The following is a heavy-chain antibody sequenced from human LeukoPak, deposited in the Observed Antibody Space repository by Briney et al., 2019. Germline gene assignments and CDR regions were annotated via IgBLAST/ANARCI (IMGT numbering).Heavy chain of an antibody. CDR3: AKDARSEMTTVTTLGY. J-gene: IGHJ4*02. V-gene: IGHV3-30*02. D-gene: IGHD4-17*01. Sequence: GGSLRLSCAASGFTFSSYGMHWVRQAPGKGLEWVAFIRYDGSNKYYADSVKGRFTISRDNSKNTLYLQMNSLRAEDTAVYYCAKDARSEMTTVTTLGYWGQGTLVTVSS. CDR1: GFTFSSYG. CDR2: IRYDGSNK.